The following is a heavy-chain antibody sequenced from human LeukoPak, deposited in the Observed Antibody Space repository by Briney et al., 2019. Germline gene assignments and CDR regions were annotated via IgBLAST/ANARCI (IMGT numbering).Heavy chain of an antibody. CDR2: ISGSGTRT. CDR3: AKDALSFNGDWFDS. Sequence: GGSLRLSCAASGFTFTTYAMSWVRQAPGKGLECVSTISGSGTRTFYAGSVKGRFTISRDNSKNTLYLQMNSLRAEDTAVYYCAKDALSFNGDWFDSWGQGTLVTVSS. CDR1: GFTFTTYA. V-gene: IGHV3-23*01. J-gene: IGHJ5*01. D-gene: IGHD3-16*02.